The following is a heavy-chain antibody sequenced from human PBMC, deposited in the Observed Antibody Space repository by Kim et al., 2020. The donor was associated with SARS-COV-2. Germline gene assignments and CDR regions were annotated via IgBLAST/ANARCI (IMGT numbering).Heavy chain of an antibody. CDR2: INHSGST. Sequence: SETLSLTCAVYGGSFSGYYWSWIRQPPGKGLEWIGEINHSGSTNYNPSLKSRVTISVDTSKNQFSLKLSSVTAADTAVYYCARGARLWFGELLYPAPSCFMDVWGQGTTVTVSS. J-gene: IGHJ6*02. D-gene: IGHD3-10*01. CDR1: GGSFSGYY. CDR3: ARGARLWFGELLYPAPSCFMDV. V-gene: IGHV4-34*01.